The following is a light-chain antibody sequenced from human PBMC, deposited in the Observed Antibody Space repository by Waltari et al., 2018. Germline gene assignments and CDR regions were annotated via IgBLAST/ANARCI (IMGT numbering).Light chain of an antibody. J-gene: IGLJ2*01. CDR3: QSYDASNHVL. V-gene: IGLV6-57*04. CDR1: SGSIATNH. CDR2: ENK. Sequence: NVMLAQPLSVSESPGRTVIISCTRSSGSIATNHVQRYLLRPGSAPTTVIYENKLRPSGVPDRFSGSIDTSSNSASLTISGLRTEDEGDYYCQSYDASNHVLFGGGTKLTVL.